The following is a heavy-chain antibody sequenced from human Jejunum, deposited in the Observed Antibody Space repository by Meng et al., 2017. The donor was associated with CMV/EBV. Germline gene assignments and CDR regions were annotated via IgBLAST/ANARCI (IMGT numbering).Heavy chain of an antibody. J-gene: IGHJ4*02. D-gene: IGHD3-3*01. CDR3: ARHLYSFGVVTAIDY. CDR2: TYTGGTT. CDR1: GFPVLSTY. Sequence: SGFPVLSTYTGSVRQAPGKGLEWVSVTYTGGTTYYADSVKGRFTVSRDSLNNTLSLQMNSLRAEDTAFYYCARHLYSFGVVTAIDYWGQGTLVTVSS. V-gene: IGHV3-53*01.